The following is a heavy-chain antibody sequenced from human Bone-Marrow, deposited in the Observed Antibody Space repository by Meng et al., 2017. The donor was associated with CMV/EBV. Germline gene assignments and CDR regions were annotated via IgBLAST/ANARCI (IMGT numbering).Heavy chain of an antibody. CDR2: IQNDGSNK. J-gene: IGHJ4*02. Sequence: GESLKISCAASGFTFSTYGMHWVRQAPGKGLEWVAFIQNDGSNKYYADSVKGRFTISRDNSKNTLYLQMNSLRAEDTALYYCAYFYVNQGDYWGPGTLVTVSS. CDR1: GFTFSTYG. CDR3: AYFYVNQGDY. D-gene: IGHD2/OR15-2a*01. V-gene: IGHV3-30*02.